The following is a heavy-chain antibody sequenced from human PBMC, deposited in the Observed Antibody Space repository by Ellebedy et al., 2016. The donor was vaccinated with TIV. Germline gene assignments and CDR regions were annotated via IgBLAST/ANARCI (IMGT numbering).Heavy chain of an antibody. CDR3: VFGWYFDF. CDR1: GFTFSSYA. D-gene: IGHD6-19*01. CDR2: ISNDGGDT. V-gene: IGHV3-23*01. J-gene: IGHJ4*02. Sequence: PGGSLRLSCAASGFTFSSYAMNWVRQAPGKGLEWVSSISNDGGDTYYGDSVKGRFTISRDNSKNTLYLQMNSLRAEDTAVYYCVFGWYFDFWGQGTLVTVSS.